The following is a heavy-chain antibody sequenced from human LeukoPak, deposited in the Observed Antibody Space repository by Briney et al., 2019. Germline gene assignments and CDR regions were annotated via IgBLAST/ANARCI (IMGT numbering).Heavy chain of an antibody. CDR3: ARLSEIHYNILTGYYSGYCDY. D-gene: IGHD3-9*01. V-gene: IGHV4-34*01. CDR2: INHSGST. J-gene: IGHJ4*02. Sequence: SETLSLTCAVYGGSFSGYYWSWIRQTPGKGLEWIGEINHSGSTNYNTSSKSRVTISIDTSKKQFSLKLSSVTAAYTAVYYCARLSEIHYNILTGYYSGYCDYWGQGTLVTVSS. CDR1: GGSFSGYY.